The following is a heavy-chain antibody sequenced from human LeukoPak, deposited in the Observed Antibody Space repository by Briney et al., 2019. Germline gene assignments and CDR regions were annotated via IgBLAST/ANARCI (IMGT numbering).Heavy chain of an antibody. J-gene: IGHJ3*02. CDR3: AKFRSDAFDI. CDR2: ISHSGYS. Sequence: SQTLSLTCSVSGGLITSGGYYWNWVRQLPEKGLGWLGFISHSGYSYYNPSLKSRLTISADTSKNQFSLELTSVTAADTAVYYCAKFRSDAFDIWGQGTMVTVSS. V-gene: IGHV4-31*03. CDR1: GGLITSGGYY.